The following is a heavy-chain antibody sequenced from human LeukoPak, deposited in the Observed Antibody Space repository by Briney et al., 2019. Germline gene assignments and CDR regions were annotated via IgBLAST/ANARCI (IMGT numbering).Heavy chain of an antibody. Sequence: SETLSLTCAVYGGSFSGYYWSWIRQPPGKGLEWFGEIDHSGSTNYNPSLRSRVTISLDRPKKQFSLKLSSVNVADTAVYYCARGLPRNDFWSGFATYWFDPWGRGTLVTVSS. CDR2: IDHSGST. D-gene: IGHD3-3*01. CDR3: ARGLPRNDFWSGFATYWFDP. J-gene: IGHJ5*02. CDR1: GGSFSGYY. V-gene: IGHV4-34*01.